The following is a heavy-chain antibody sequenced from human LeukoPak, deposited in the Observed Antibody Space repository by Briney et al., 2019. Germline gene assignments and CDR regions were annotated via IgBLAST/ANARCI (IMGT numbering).Heavy chain of an antibody. J-gene: IGHJ4*02. CDR1: GYTFTGYY. V-gene: IGHV1-2*02. CDR2: INPNSGGT. Sequence: ASVKVSGKASGYTFTGYYMHWVRQAPGQGLEWMGWINPNSGGTNYAQKLQGRVTMTTDTSTSTAYVELRRLRSDDTAVYYCARMSSGYYYGYWGQGTLVTVSS. CDR3: ARMSSGYYYGY. D-gene: IGHD3-22*01.